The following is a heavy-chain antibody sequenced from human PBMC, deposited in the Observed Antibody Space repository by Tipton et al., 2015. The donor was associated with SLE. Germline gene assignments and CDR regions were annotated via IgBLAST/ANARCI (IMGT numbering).Heavy chain of an antibody. CDR3: ARDYYDSSGSFLDY. Sequence: QSGPEVKKPGDSVTVSCKTSGFTLSKYGITWVRQAPGQGLEWLGWISAYNGNTNYAQTVHDRVTMTIETSTATAYMELRGLRSDDTAMYYCARDYYDSSGSFLDYWGQGMLVTVSS. V-gene: IGHV1-18*01. CDR1: GFTLSKYG. J-gene: IGHJ4*02. CDR2: ISAYNGNT. D-gene: IGHD3-22*01.